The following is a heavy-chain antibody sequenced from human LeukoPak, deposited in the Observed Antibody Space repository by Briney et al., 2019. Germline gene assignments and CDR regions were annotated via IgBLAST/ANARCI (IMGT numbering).Heavy chain of an antibody. CDR2: IYYSGST. Sequence: SETLSLTCTVPGGSISSYYWSWIRQPPGKGLEWIGYIYYSGSTNYNPSLKSRVTISVDTSKNQFSLKLSSVTAADTAVYYCARDGEGAAAGTFGYWGQGTLVTVSS. CDR3: ARDGEGAAAGTFGY. D-gene: IGHD6-13*01. J-gene: IGHJ4*02. V-gene: IGHV4-59*01. CDR1: GGSISSYY.